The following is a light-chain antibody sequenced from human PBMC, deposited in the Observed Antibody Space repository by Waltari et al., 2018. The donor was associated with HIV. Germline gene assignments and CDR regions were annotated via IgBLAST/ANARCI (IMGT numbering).Light chain of an antibody. CDR1: QSVRSN. CDR3: QQYNDWPPLT. V-gene: IGKV3D-15*03. Sequence: VVTQSPATLSVSPGERVTLSCRTSQSVRSNLAWYQQKPGQAPRLLFYGASLRATGTPAGFSGSGSGTEFTLTISIVQSEDFAVYYCQQYNDWPPLTFGGGTKVEIK. J-gene: IGKJ4*01. CDR2: GAS.